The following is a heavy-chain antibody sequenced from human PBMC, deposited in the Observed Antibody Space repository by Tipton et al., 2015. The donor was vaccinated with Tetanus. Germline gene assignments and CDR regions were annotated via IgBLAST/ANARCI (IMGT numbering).Heavy chain of an antibody. V-gene: IGHV3-9*01. CDR1: GFTFDDYA. CDR2: ISWNSGSI. D-gene: IGHD2-2*01. J-gene: IGHJ4*02. Sequence: QLVQSGGGLVQPGRSLRLSCAASGFTFDDYAMHWVRQAPGKGLEWVSGISWNSGSIGYADSVKGRFTISRDNAKNTLYLQMNSLRAEDPAVYYCATSGYCNSSSCYPPESGALLGWGQGTLLTVSS. CDR3: ATSGYCNSSSCYPPESGALLG.